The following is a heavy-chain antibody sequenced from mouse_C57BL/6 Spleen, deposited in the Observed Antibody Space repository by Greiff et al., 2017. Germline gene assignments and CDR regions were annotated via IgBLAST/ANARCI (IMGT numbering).Heavy chain of an antibody. J-gene: IGHJ2*01. CDR2: ISDGGSYT. Sequence: EVQVVESGGGLVKPGGSLKLSCAASGFTFSSYAMSWVRQTPEKRLEWVATISDGGSYTYYPDNVKGRFTISRDNAKNNLYLQMSHLKSEDTAMYYCARDRDGYYPPFDYWGQGTTLTVSS. CDR3: ARDRDGYYPPFDY. V-gene: IGHV5-4*01. D-gene: IGHD2-3*01. CDR1: GFTFSSYA.